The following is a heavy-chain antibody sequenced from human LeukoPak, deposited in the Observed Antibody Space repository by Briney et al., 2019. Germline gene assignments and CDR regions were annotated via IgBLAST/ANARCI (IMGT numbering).Heavy chain of an antibody. CDR2: ISGSGGNT. D-gene: IGHD3-9*01. Sequence: LPGGSLRLXCAASGFTFNNYALSWGRQAPGMGLEWVSSISGSGGNTYYADSVKGRFTISRDNSKNALYLQMNSLRAEDTALYYCAIGLYYDLLTGYFHWGQGTLVTVSS. V-gene: IGHV3-23*01. CDR1: GFTFNNYA. J-gene: IGHJ4*02. CDR3: AIGLYYDLLTGYFH.